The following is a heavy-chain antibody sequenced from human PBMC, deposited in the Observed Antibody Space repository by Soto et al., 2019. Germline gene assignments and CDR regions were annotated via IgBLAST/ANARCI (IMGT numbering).Heavy chain of an antibody. D-gene: IGHD2-2*01. J-gene: IGHJ3*02. V-gene: IGHV4-30-2*01. CDR2: IYHSGST. CDR1: GGSISSGGYS. Sequence: SETLSLTCAVSGGSISSGGYSWSWIRQPPGKGLEWIGYIYHSGSTYYNPSLKSRVTISVDRSKNQFSLKLSSVTAADTAVYYCARVNQLLLNAFDIWGQGTMVTVSS. CDR3: ARVNQLLLNAFDI.